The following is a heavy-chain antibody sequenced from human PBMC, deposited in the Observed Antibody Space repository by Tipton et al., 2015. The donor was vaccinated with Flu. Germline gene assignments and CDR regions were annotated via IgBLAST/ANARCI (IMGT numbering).Heavy chain of an antibody. CDR3: ARVVLSYYDFWSGTYGMDV. D-gene: IGHD3-3*01. CDR1: GGSISNYY. V-gene: IGHV4-59*01. Sequence: LRLSCTVSGGSISNYYLWSWIRQSPGTGLEWIGDISNSGNTNYNPSLKGRASISVDTSKNQFSLKLNSVTAADTAVYYCARVVLSYYDFWSGTYGMDVWGQGITVIVS. J-gene: IGHJ6*01. CDR2: ISNSGNT.